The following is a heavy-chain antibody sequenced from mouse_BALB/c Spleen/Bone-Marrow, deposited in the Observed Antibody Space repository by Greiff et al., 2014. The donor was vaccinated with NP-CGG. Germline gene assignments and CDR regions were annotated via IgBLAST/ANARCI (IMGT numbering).Heavy chain of an antibody. CDR3: ARGGYYGTSLYWYFDV. CDR2: INPYNDGT. CDR1: GYTFTSYV. J-gene: IGHJ1*01. Sequence: LVESRPELVKPGAPVKMSCKASGYTFTSYVIHWVKLKPGQGLEWIGYINPYNDGTKYNEKFKGKATLTSDKSSSTAYMELSSLTSEDSAVYYCARGGYYGTSLYWYFDVWGAGTTVTVSS. D-gene: IGHD1-1*01. V-gene: IGHV1-14*01.